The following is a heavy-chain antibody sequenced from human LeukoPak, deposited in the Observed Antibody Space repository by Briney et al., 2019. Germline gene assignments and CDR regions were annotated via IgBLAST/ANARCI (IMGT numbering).Heavy chain of an antibody. Sequence: TGGSLRLSCVVPGFIVSSNYMSWVRQAPGKGLEWVAVIYSGGSTYYADSVKGRFTISRDNSKNTLYLQMNSLRADDTAVYHCASRYYYGSGSYYEAIDSWGQGTLVTVSS. CDR2: IYSGGST. J-gene: IGHJ4*02. D-gene: IGHD3-10*01. V-gene: IGHV3-66*01. CDR1: GFIVSSNY. CDR3: ASRYYYGSGSYYEAIDS.